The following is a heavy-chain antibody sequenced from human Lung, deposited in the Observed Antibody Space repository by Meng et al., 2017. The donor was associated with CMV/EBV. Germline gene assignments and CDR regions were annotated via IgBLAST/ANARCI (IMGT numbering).Heavy chain of an antibody. CDR3: ARNPYSSPGPPSPHVHYYYYGMDV. D-gene: IGHD6-13*01. CDR2: MNPNSGNT. CDR1: GYTFTSYD. Sequence: SVXVSXXASGYTFTSYDINWVRQATGQGLEWMGWMNPNSGNTGYAQKFQGRVTMTRNTSISTAYMELSSLRSEDTAVYYCARNPYSSPGPPSPHVHYYYYGMDVWGQGTXVTVAS. V-gene: IGHV1-8*01. J-gene: IGHJ6*02.